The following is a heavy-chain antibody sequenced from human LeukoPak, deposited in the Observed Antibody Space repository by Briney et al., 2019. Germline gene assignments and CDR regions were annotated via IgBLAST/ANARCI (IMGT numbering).Heavy chain of an antibody. CDR2: INAGNGNT. V-gene: IGHV1-3*01. D-gene: IGHD3-9*01. Sequence: ASVKVSCKASGYTFTSYAMHWVRQAPGQRLEWMGWINAGNGNTKYSQKFQGRVTITRDTSASTAYMELSGLRSEDTAVYYCARGSGYFDWPDFDYWGQGTLVTVSS. CDR1: GYTFTSYA. J-gene: IGHJ4*02. CDR3: ARGSGYFDWPDFDY.